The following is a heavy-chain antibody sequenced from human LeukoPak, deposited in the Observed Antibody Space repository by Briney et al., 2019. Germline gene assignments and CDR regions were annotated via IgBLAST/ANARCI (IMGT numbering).Heavy chain of an antibody. CDR2: IILIFGTA. D-gene: IGHD2-2*02. CDR1: GGTFSRYA. V-gene: IGHV1-69*01. J-gene: IGHJ6*03. Sequence: SVKVSCTASGGTFSRYAISWVRQAPGHRLEWLGGIILIFGTANSAPKFHARVTITADESTITAYVELSSLRSEDTAVYYCARDRAPVVPAAIRYYYYYMDVWGKGTAVTLSS. CDR3: ARDRAPVVPAAIRYYYYYMDV.